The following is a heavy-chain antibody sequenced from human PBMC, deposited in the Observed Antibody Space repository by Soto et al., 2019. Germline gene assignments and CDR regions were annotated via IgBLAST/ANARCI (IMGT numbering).Heavy chain of an antibody. J-gene: IGHJ4*02. Sequence: PGESLKISCKGSGGNFTSYWISWVRQMPGKGLEWMGIIYPDDSDTRYSPSFQGQVTISADKSISTAYLQWSSLKASDTAMYYCARNSYGYADYWGQGTLVTVSS. CDR3: ARNSYGYADY. CDR2: IYPDDSDT. V-gene: IGHV5-51*01. D-gene: IGHD5-18*01. CDR1: GGNFTSYW.